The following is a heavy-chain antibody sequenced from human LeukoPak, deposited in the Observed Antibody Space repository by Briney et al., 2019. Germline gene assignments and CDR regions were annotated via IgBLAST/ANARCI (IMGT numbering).Heavy chain of an antibody. D-gene: IGHD2-2*02. V-gene: IGHV1-8*03. J-gene: IGHJ3*02. CDR2: MNPNSGNT. CDR1: GYTFTSYD. Sequence: ASVKVSCKASGYTFTSYDINWVRQATGQGLEWMGWMNPNSGNTGYAQKFQGRVTITRNTSISTAYMELSSLRSEDTAVYYCATRMDKVPAAKPRPIAAAGQKSNQDAFDIWGQGTMVTVSS. CDR3: ATRMDKVPAAKPRPIAAAGQKSNQDAFDI.